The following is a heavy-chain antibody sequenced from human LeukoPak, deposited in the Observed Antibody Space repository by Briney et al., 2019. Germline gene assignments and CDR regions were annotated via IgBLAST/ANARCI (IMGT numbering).Heavy chain of an antibody. CDR2: ITGSSSYI. Sequence: GGSLRLSCAASGFTLSSYSMNWVRQAPGKGLEWVSSITGSSSYISYADSVKGRFTISRDNAKNSLYLQMNSLRAEDTAVYYCARDDLWGVTTVHWGQGTLVTVSS. CDR3: ARDDLWGVTTVH. D-gene: IGHD4-17*01. J-gene: IGHJ4*02. V-gene: IGHV3-21*01. CDR1: GFTLSSYS.